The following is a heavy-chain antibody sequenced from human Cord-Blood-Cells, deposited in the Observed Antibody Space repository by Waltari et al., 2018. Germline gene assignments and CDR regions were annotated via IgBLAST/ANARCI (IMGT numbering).Heavy chain of an antibody. CDR1: GGSISSSSYY. D-gene: IGHD6-6*01. CDR2: IYYSGST. CDR3: AGLPPGGSSDY. Sequence: QLQLQESGPGLVKPSETLSLTGTVFGGSISSSSYYWRWIRQPPGKGLEWIGSIYYSGSTYYNPSLKSRVTISVDTSKNQFSLKLSSVTAADTAVYYCAGLPPGGSSDYWGQGTLVTVSS. J-gene: IGHJ4*02. V-gene: IGHV4-39*01.